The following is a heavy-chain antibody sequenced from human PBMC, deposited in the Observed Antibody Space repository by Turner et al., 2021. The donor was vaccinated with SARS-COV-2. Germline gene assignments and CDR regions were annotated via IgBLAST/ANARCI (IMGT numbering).Heavy chain of an antibody. CDR1: AFTFISYS. CDR2: ISSSSTT. V-gene: IGHV3-48*01. Sequence: VQLVESGGGLLEPGGSLRLSCSASAFTFISYSMNWVRQAPGKGLEWVSYISSSSTTYYADSVKSRFTISRDNAKNSLYLQMNSLRAEDTAVYYCARDLGSIAVANWGQGTLVTVSS. CDR3: ARDLGSIAVAN. D-gene: IGHD6-19*01. J-gene: IGHJ4*02.